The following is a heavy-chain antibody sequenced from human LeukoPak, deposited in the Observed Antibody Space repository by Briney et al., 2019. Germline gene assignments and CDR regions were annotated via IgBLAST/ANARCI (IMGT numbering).Heavy chain of an antibody. D-gene: IGHD3-10*01. Sequence: SETLSLTCTVSGRSISTSTYYWGWIRQPPGKGLEWIGSFYYSGDTYYNPSLKSRVIISVDTSNNQFSLEVNSMTAADTAVYYCAGGSITMVRGVSWFDPWGQGTLVTVSS. CDR1: GRSISTSTYY. V-gene: IGHV4-39*07. J-gene: IGHJ5*02. CDR3: AGGSITMVRGVSWFDP. CDR2: FYYSGDT.